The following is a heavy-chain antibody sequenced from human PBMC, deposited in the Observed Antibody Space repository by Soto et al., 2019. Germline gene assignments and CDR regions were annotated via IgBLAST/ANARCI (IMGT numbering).Heavy chain of an antibody. J-gene: IGHJ5*02. D-gene: IGHD6-13*01. Sequence: NPSETLSVSCTFSVASINDYYWNWIRQTPGKGLEWVGFMYYSETTKYNPSLKGRVNMSLDTSKNQVSLHLKSVTAADTAVYYCARANSSTWYKLEYKWFDPWGQGTMVTVSS. CDR3: ARANSSTWYKLEYKWFDP. V-gene: IGHV4-59*01. CDR1: VASINDYY. CDR2: MYYSETT.